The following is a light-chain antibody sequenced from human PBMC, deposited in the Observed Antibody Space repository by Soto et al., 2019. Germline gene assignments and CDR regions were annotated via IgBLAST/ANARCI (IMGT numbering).Light chain of an antibody. CDR1: SSNIGAGYD. CDR2: GNS. CDR3: QYYDISLSVL. V-gene: IGLV1-40*01. Sequence: QSVLTQPPSVSGAPGQRVTISCTGSSSNIGAGYDVHWYQQLPGTAPKLLIYGNSNRPSGVPDRFSGSKSGTSASLAITGIQAEDEADYYCQYYDISLSVLVGGGTKLTVL. J-gene: IGLJ2*01.